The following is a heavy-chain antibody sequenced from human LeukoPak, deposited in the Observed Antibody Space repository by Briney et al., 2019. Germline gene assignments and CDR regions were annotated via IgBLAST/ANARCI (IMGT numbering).Heavy chain of an antibody. D-gene: IGHD1/OR15-1a*01. CDR2: IRYDGNDK. Sequence: GGSLRLSCAASGFTFSSYDMHWVRQAPGKGLEWVAFIRYDGNDKYYADSVKGRFTISRDSSKNTLYLQMNILRAEDTAVYYCAREQWFDPWGQGTLVTVSS. CDR1: GFTFSSYD. V-gene: IGHV3-30*02. J-gene: IGHJ5*02. CDR3: AREQWFDP.